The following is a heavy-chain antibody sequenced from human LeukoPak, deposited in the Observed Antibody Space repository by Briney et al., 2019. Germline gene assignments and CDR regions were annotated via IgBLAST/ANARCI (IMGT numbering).Heavy chain of an antibody. D-gene: IGHD3-10*01. J-gene: IGHJ4*02. V-gene: IGHV3-30*02. CDR2: IRYDGSNK. CDR3: AKDGVYYGSGKELDY. CDR1: GFTFSSYG. Sequence: QSGGSLRLSCAASGFTFSSYGMHWVRQAPGKWLEWVAFIRYDGSNKYYADSVKGRFTISRDNSKNTLYLQMNSLRAEDTAVYYCAKDGVYYGSGKELDYWGQGTLVTVSS.